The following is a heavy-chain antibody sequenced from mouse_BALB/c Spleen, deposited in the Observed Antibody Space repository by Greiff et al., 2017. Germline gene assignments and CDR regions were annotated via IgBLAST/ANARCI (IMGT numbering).Heavy chain of an antibody. CDR2: ISSGGSYT. Sequence: EVKLVESGGGLVKPGGSLTLSCAASGFSFSSYAMSWVRQSPEKRLEWVAEISSGGSYTYYPDTVTGRFTISRDNAKNTLYLEMSSLRSEDTAMYYCARDRDSSSYYAMDYWGQGTSVTVSS. V-gene: IGHV5-9-4*01. J-gene: IGHJ4*01. CDR1: GFSFSSYA. D-gene: IGHD3-2*01. CDR3: ARDRDSSSYYAMDY.